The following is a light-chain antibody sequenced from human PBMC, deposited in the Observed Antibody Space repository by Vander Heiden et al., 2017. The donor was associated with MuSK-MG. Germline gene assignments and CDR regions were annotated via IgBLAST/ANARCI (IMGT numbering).Light chain of an antibody. Sequence: IKMSKSPSSLSASVGDRVTITCRASQSISSYLNWYQQKPGKAPKLLIYAASSLQSGVPSRFIGSGCGTAFTLTISSLHAEDFAPYYWQQTERNCLFTFGEGTKVEIK. CDR3: QQTERNCLFT. J-gene: IGKJ2*01. CDR1: QSISSY. V-gene: IGKV1-39*01. CDR2: AAS.